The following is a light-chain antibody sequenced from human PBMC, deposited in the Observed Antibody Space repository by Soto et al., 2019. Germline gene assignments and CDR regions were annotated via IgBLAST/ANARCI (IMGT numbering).Light chain of an antibody. Sequence: DIQMTQSPSTLSAYVGDRVTITCRASQSISSRLAWYQQKPGKAPKLLIYQASSLERGVPSRFSGSGSGTEFTLTISSLQTDDFATYYCQQYNSYPYTFGQGTKLEIK. CDR3: QQYNSYPYT. CDR2: QAS. J-gene: IGKJ2*01. V-gene: IGKV1-5*03. CDR1: QSISSR.